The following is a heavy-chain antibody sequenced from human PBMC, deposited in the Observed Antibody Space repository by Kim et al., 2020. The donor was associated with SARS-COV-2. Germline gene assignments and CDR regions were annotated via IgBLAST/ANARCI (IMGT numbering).Heavy chain of an antibody. V-gene: IGHV3-30*03. D-gene: IGHD6-13*01. CDR2: ISYDGSKK. J-gene: IGHJ4*02. Sequence: GGSLRLSCAASGFTFSSYGMHWVRQAPGKGLEWVAVISYDGSKKYYADSVKGRFTISRDNSKNTLYLQMNSLRAEDTAVYYCASLSFSSSPCDYLGQGTL. CDR3: ASLSFSSSPCDY. CDR1: GFTFSSYG.